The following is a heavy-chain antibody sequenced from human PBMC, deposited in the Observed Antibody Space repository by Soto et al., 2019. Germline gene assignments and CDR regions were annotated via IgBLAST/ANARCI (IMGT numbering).Heavy chain of an antibody. Sequence: EVQLLESGGGLVQPGGSLRLSCAASGFTFSSYAMSWVRQAPGKGLEWVSAISGSGGSTYYADSVKGRFTISRDNSKNTLYLQMNSLRAEDTAVYYCAKDFKEGSSWYEGLYYYYYGMDVWGQGTTVTVSS. V-gene: IGHV3-23*01. J-gene: IGHJ6*02. CDR3: AKDFKEGSSWYEGLYYYYYGMDV. D-gene: IGHD6-13*01. CDR2: ISGSGGST. CDR1: GFTFSSYA.